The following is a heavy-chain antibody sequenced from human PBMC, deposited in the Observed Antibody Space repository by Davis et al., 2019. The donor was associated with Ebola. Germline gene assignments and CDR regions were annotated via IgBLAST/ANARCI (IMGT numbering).Heavy chain of an antibody. Sequence: PGGSLRLSCAASGFTFSNYWMSWVRQAPGKGPEWVAKIKQDGSEKYYVDSVKGRFTISRDNAKNSLYLQMNSLRAEDTAVYYCARESVAGAFDIWGQGTMVTVSS. CDR3: ARESVAGAFDI. V-gene: IGHV3-7*01. CDR2: IKQDGSEK. CDR1: GFTFSNYW. J-gene: IGHJ3*02. D-gene: IGHD6-19*01.